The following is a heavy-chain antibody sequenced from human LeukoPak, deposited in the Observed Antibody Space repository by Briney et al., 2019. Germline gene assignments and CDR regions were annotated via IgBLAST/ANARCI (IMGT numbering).Heavy chain of an antibody. Sequence: ASVKVSCKVSGYTLTELSMHWVRQAPGKGLERMGGFDPEDGETIYAQKFQGRVTMTEDTSTDTAYMELSSLRSEDTAVYYCATGNLIAAAGTDAFDIWGQGTMVTVSS. CDR3: ATGNLIAAAGTDAFDI. V-gene: IGHV1-24*01. CDR1: GYTLTELS. CDR2: FDPEDGET. J-gene: IGHJ3*02. D-gene: IGHD6-13*01.